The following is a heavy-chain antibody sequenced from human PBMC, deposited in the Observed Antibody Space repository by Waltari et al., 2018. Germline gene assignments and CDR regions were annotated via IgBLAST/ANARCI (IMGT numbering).Heavy chain of an antibody. D-gene: IGHD5-12*01. CDR2: IHRSGRT. Sequence: QVQLQESGPRLVKPSGTLSLTCSVSGHTINPNSWWSWVRQAPGKGLEWIGQIHRSGRTHYHPSLESRVATSIDTSKNEFSLEVTSATAADTAVYFCARDRGRGLYLDSWGQGILVTVSP. V-gene: IGHV4-4*02. CDR3: ARDRGRGLYLDS. CDR1: GHTINPNSW. J-gene: IGHJ4*02.